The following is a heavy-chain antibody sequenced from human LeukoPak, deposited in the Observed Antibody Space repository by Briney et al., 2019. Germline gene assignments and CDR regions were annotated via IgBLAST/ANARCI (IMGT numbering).Heavy chain of an antibody. CDR2: ISTSSSYI. CDR3: ARDKNYMRDYYYYYMDV. D-gene: IGHD1-7*01. J-gene: IGHJ6*03. Sequence: GGSLRLSCAASEFTFSSYMSWVRQAPGKGLEWVSSISTSSSYIYYADSVKGRFTISRDNAKNSQYLQMNRLRVEDTAVYYCARDKNYMRDYYYYYMDVWGKGTTVTVSS. CDR1: EFTFSSY. V-gene: IGHV3-21*01.